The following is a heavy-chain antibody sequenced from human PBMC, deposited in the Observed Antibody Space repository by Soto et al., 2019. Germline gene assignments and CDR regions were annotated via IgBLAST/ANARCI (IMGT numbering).Heavy chain of an antibody. D-gene: IGHD1-26*01. CDR1: GFTFSNYL. Sequence: GGSLRLSCAASGFTFSNYLMHWVRQAPGKGLEWVSCISGSGSNTNYADSVKGRFTISRDKSKNTLFLQMNSLRAEDTAVYYCAKLPIVLALGFDYWGQGTLVTVSS. J-gene: IGHJ4*02. V-gene: IGHV3-23*01. CDR2: ISGSGSNT. CDR3: AKLPIVLALGFDY.